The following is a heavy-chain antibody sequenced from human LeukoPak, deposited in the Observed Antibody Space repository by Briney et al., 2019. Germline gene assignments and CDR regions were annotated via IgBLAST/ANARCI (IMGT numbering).Heavy chain of an antibody. CDR1: GFTFSSYS. D-gene: IGHD3-22*01. CDR3: ASGFPHRDYYDSSGYYLFDY. CDR2: ISSSSSYI. V-gene: IGHV3-21*01. Sequence: PGGSLRLSCAASGFTFSSYSMNWVRQAPGKGLEWASSISSSSSYIYYADSVKGRFTISRDNAKNSLYLQMNSLRAEDTAVYYCASGFPHRDYYDSSGYYLFDYWGQGTLVTVSS. J-gene: IGHJ4*02.